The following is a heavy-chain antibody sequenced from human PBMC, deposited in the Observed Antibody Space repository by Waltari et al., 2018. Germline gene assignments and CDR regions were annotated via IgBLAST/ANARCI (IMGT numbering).Heavy chain of an antibody. J-gene: IGHJ4*02. CDR3: VTLGVDYFYFDY. CDR2: INPNSGGK. Sequence: QVQLVQSGAEVKKPGASVKVSCKASGYTFTGYYMHWVRQAPGQGLEWMGWINPNSGGKNYAQKFQGRVTMTRDTSISTAYMELSRLRSDDTAVYYCVTLGVDYFYFDYWGQGTLVTVSS. V-gene: IGHV1-2*02. D-gene: IGHD3-16*01. CDR1: GYTFTGYY.